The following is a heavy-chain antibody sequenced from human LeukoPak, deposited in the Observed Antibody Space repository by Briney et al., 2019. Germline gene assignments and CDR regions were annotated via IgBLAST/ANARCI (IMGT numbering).Heavy chain of an antibody. CDR2: INPSGGST. J-gene: IGHJ1*01. Sequence: ASVKVSCKASGYTFTSYYMHWVRQAPRQGLEWMGIINPSGGSTSYAQKFQGRVTMTRDTSTSTVYMELSSLRSEDTAVYYCARETLYYYDSSEYFQHWGQGTLVTVSS. V-gene: IGHV1-46*01. D-gene: IGHD3-22*01. CDR1: GYTFTSYY. CDR3: ARETLYYYDSSEYFQH.